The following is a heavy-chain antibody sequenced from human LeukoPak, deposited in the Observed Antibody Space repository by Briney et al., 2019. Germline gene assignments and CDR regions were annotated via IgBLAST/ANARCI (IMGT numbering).Heavy chain of an antibody. CDR2: IYYSGST. D-gene: IGHD2-21*01. CDR1: GGSISSYY. J-gene: IGHJ6*04. Sequence: KASETLSLTCTVSGGSISSYYWSWIRQPPGKGLEWIGYIYYSGSTNYNPSLKSRVTISVDTSKNQFSLKLSSVTAADTAVYYCARSGEHDGMDVWGKGTTVTVSS. V-gene: IGHV4-59*01. CDR3: ARSGEHDGMDV.